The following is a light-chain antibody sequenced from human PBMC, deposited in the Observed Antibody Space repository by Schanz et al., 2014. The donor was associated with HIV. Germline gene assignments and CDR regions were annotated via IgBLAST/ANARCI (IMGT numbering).Light chain of an antibody. CDR3: SSYAGNNNLGV. J-gene: IGLJ1*01. CDR2: EVS. Sequence: QSVLTQPASVSGSPGQSITISCTGANSDVGSYNLVSWYQQHPGKAPKLMIFEVSKRPSGISDRFSGSKSGNTASLTISGLQAEDEADYYCSSYAGNNNLGVFGTGTKLTVL. CDR1: NSDVGSYNL. V-gene: IGLV2-14*02.